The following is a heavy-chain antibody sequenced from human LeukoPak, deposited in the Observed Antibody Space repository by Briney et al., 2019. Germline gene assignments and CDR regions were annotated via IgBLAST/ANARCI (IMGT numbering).Heavy chain of an antibody. V-gene: IGHV1-69*05. Sequence: SVKVSCKASGGTFSSYAISWVRQAPGQGLEWMGGIIPIFGTANYAQKFQGRVTITTDESTSTAYMELSSLRSEDTAVYYCARESGYCSGGSCYSYYYMDVWGKGNTVTVSS. D-gene: IGHD2-15*01. CDR2: IIPIFGTA. CDR1: GGTFSSYA. J-gene: IGHJ6*03. CDR3: ARESGYCSGGSCYSYYYMDV.